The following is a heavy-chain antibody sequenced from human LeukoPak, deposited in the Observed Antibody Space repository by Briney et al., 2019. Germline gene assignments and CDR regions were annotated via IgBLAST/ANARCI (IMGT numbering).Heavy chain of an antibody. Sequence: GASVKVSCKASGYTFTGYYMHWVRQAPGQGLEWMGWINPNSGGTNYAQKFQGRVTMTRDTSISTAYMELSRLRSDDTAVYYCARAPYYYDSSADYYLWHYWGQGTLVTVSS. J-gene: IGHJ4*02. V-gene: IGHV1-2*02. CDR1: GYTFTGYY. D-gene: IGHD3-22*01. CDR3: ARAPYYYDSSADYYLWHY. CDR2: INPNSGGT.